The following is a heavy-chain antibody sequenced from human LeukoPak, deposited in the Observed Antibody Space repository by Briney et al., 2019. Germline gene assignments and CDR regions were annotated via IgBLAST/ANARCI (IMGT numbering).Heavy chain of an antibody. J-gene: IGHJ3*02. D-gene: IGHD5-18*01. CDR1: GFTFSSYS. CDR3: ARDGVYSYGPDAIDI. CDR2: IRSSSSYI. V-gene: IGHV3-21*01. Sequence: GGSLRLSCAASGFTFSSYSMNWVRQAPGKGLEWVSSIRSSSSYIYYADSVKGRFTISRDNAKNSLYLQMNSLRAEDTAVYYCARDGVYSYGPDAIDIWGQGTMVTVSS.